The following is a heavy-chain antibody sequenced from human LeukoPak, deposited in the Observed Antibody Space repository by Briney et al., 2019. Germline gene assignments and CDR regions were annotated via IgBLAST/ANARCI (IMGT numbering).Heavy chain of an antibody. CDR1: GYTFTGYY. D-gene: IGHD2-21*01. Sequence: GASVKVSCKASGYTFTGYYMHWVRQAPGQGLEWMGWINPNSGGTNYAQKFQGRVTMTRDTSISTAYMELSRLRSDDTAVYYCARVSCGGDCYSYYYYYYMDVWGKGTTVTVSS. CDR3: ARVSCGGDCYSYYYYYYMDV. CDR2: INPNSGGT. J-gene: IGHJ6*03. V-gene: IGHV1-2*02.